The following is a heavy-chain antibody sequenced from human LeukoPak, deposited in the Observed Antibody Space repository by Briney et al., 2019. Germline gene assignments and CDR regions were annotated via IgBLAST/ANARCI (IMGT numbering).Heavy chain of an antibody. CDR1: GFTFSSYS. CDR2: ISSSTGTI. J-gene: IGHJ4*02. V-gene: IGHV3-48*04. D-gene: IGHD3-16*01. CDR3: ARGGTYAYFDY. Sequence: GGSLRLSCAASGFTFSSYSMNWVRQAPGKGLEWVSYISSSTGTIYYADSVKGRFTISRDNAKNSLYLQMNTLRAEDTAVYYCARGGTYAYFDYWGQGTLVTVSS.